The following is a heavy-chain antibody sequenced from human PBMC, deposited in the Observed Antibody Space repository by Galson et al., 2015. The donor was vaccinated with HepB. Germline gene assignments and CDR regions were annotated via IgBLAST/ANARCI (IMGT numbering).Heavy chain of an antibody. J-gene: IGHJ4*02. CDR1: GGSISSGGYS. D-gene: IGHD1-26*01. CDR3: ARAPSVGATSLVPDY. V-gene: IGHV4-30-2*01. Sequence: TLSLTCAVSGGSISSGGYSWSWIRQPPGKGLEWIGYIYHSGSTYYNPSLKSRVTISVDRSKNQFSLKLSSVTAADTAVYYCARAPSVGATSLVPDYWGQGTLVTVSS. CDR2: IYHSGST.